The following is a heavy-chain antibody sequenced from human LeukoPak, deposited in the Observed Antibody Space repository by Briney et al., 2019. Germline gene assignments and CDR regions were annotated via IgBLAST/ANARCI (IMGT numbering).Heavy chain of an antibody. Sequence: PSQTLSLTCTVSGGSISSGGYYWSWIRQHPGKGLEWIGYIYYSGSTYYNPSLKSRVTISVDTSKNQFSLKLSSVTAADTAVYYCARAGVGYCSGGSCYSGYYYYGMDVWGQGTTVTVSS. J-gene: IGHJ6*02. D-gene: IGHD2-15*01. CDR1: GGSISSGGYY. CDR2: IYYSGST. CDR3: ARAGVGYCSGGSCYSGYYYYGMDV. V-gene: IGHV4-31*03.